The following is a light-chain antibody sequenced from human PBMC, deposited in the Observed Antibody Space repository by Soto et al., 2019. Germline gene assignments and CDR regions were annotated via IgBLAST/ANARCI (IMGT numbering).Light chain of an antibody. V-gene: IGLV2-14*01. CDR2: DVS. CDR1: SSDVGGYSY. Sequence: QSVLTQPASVSGSPGQSIAISCTGTSSDVGGYSYVSWYQQQPGKAPKLVISDVSNRPSGVSDRFSGSKSGNTASLTISGIQTEDEADYYCASYTTSSTYVFGTGTKVTVL. J-gene: IGLJ1*01. CDR3: ASYTTSSTYV.